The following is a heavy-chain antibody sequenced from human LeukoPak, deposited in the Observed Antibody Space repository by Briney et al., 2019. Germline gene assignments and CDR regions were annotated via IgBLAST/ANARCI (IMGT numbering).Heavy chain of an antibody. Sequence: PSQTLSLTCTVSGGSISSGGYYWSWIRQHPGKGLEWIGRIYTSGSTNYNPSLKSRVTISVDTSKNQFSLKMSFVTAADTAVYYCAREAACPNPDYYYYYMDVWGKGTTVTVSS. D-gene: IGHD6-6*01. CDR2: IYTSGST. CDR1: GGSISSGGYY. V-gene: IGHV4-61*02. CDR3: AREAACPNPDYYYYYMDV. J-gene: IGHJ6*03.